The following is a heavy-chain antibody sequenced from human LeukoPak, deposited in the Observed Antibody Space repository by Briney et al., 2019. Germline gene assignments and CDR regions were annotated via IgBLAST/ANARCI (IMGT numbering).Heavy chain of an antibody. V-gene: IGHV3-30-3*01. J-gene: IGHJ6*02. CDR1: GFTFSSYA. Sequence: GGSLRLSCAASGFTFSSYAMHWARQAPGKGLEWVAVISYDGSNKYYADSVKGRFTISRDNSKNTLYLQMNSLRAEDTAVYYCARGLYGMDVWGQGTTVTVSS. D-gene: IGHD3-22*01. CDR2: ISYDGSNK. CDR3: ARGLYGMDV.